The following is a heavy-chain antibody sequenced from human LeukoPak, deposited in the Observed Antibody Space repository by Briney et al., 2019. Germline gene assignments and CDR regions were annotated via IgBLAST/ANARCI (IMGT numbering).Heavy chain of an antibody. D-gene: IGHD2-21*02. CDR2: INPSAGST. J-gene: IGHJ4*02. CDR3: ARDRGDWYFDY. CDR1: GYTFTTYY. Sequence: ASVKVSCKASGYTFTTYYIHWVRQAPGQGLEWMGIINPSAGSTNYAQKFQGRVTMTRDTSTSTLYMELSSLRSEDTAVYYCARDRGDWYFDYWGQGTLVTVSS. V-gene: IGHV1-46*01.